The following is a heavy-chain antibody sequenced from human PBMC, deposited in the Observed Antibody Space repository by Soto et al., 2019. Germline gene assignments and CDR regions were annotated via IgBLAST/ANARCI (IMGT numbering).Heavy chain of an antibody. CDR3: ARIGGLNVDTAMGRPFDY. CDR2: INHSGST. CDR1: GGSFSGYY. V-gene: IGHV4-34*01. D-gene: IGHD5-18*01. J-gene: IGHJ4*02. Sequence: SETLSLTCAVYGGSFSGYYWSWIRQPPGKGLEWIGEINHSGSTNYNPSLKSRVTISVDTSKNQFSLKLSSVTVADTAVYYCARIGGLNVDTAMGRPFDYWGQGTMVTVSS.